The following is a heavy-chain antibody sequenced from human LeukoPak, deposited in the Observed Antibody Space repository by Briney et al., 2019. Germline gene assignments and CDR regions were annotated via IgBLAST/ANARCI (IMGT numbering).Heavy chain of an antibody. J-gene: IGHJ3*02. V-gene: IGHV4-59*01. CDR1: GGSISSYY. Sequence: PSETLSLACTVSGGSISSYYWSWIRQPPGKGLEWIGYIYYSGSTNYNPSLKSRVTISVDTSKNQFSLKLSSVTAADTAVYYCARSGPNCDILIGYYPDAFDIWGQGTMVTVSS. CDR3: ARSGPNCDILIGYYPDAFDI. D-gene: IGHD3-9*01. CDR2: IYYSGST.